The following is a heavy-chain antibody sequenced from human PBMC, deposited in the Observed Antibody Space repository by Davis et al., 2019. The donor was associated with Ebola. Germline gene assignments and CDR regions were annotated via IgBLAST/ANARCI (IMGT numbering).Heavy chain of an antibody. D-gene: IGHD3-10*01. CDR1: GGSFSGYY. J-gene: IGHJ4*02. CDR2: INHSGST. CDR3: ARGVPYYGSGSYYNSRALFDY. Sequence: PGGSLRLSCAVYGGSFSGYYWSWIRQPPGKGLEWIGEINHSGSTNYNPSLKSRVTISVDTSKNQFSLKLSSVTAADTAVYYCARGVPYYGSGSYYNSRALFDYWGQGTLVTVSS. V-gene: IGHV4-34*01.